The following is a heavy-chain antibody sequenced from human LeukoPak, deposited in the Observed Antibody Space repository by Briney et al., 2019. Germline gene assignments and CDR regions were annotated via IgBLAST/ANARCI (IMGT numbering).Heavy chain of an antibody. J-gene: IGHJ4*02. CDR3: TGAPNYSDNVWGFDS. CDR2: IYYSGST. D-gene: IGHD4-17*01. Sequence: PSETLSPTCTVSGGSISSSSYYWGWIRQPPGKGLEWIGSIYYSGSTYYNPSLKSRVTISVDTSKNQFSLRLSAVTAADTALYYCTGAPNYSDNVWGFDSWGRGTLVTVSS. V-gene: IGHV4-39*01. CDR1: GGSISSSSYY.